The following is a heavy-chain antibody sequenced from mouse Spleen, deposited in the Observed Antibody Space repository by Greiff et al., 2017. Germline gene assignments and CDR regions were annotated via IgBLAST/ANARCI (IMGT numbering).Heavy chain of an antibody. CDR1: GFSLSTSGMG. CDR2: IYWDDDK. Sequence: QVTLKVSGPGILQPSQTLSLTCSFSGFSLSTSGMGVSWIRQPSGKGLEWLAHIYWDDDKRYNPSLKSRLTISKDTSSNQVFLKITSVDTADTATYYCARRPYWYFDVWGAGTTVTVSS. CDR3: ARRPYWYFDV. V-gene: IGHV8-12*01. J-gene: IGHJ1*01.